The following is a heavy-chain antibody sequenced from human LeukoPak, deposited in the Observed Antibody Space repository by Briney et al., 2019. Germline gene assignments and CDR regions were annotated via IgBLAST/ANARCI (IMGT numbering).Heavy chain of an antibody. CDR3: ARIDYSSSSYDY. CDR2: IKEDGTTK. CDR1: GFSFRYYW. V-gene: IGHV3-7*01. Sequence: PGGSLRLSCAASGFSFRYYWMTWVRQTPGKGLEWVANIKEDGTTKYYVDSLRGRFTVSRDNAQNSLYLQMNSLRVEDTATYYCARIDYSSSSYDYWGQGILVTVSS. J-gene: IGHJ4*02. D-gene: IGHD6-6*01.